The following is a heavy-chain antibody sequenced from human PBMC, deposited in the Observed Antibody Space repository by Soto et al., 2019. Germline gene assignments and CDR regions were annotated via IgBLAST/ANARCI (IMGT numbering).Heavy chain of an antibody. CDR2: ISAYNGNT. CDR1: GYTFTSYG. Sequence: ASVKVSCKASGYTFTSYGISWVRQAPGQGLEWMGWISAYNGNTNYAQKLQGRVTMTTDTSTSTAYMELRSLRSDDTAVYYCARDLGYYNFWSGFGSDYGMDVWGQGTTVTVSS. CDR3: ARDLGYYNFWSGFGSDYGMDV. V-gene: IGHV1-18*04. J-gene: IGHJ6*02. D-gene: IGHD3-3*01.